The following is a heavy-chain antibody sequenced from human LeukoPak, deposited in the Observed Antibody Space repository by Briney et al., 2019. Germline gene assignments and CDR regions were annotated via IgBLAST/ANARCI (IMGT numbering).Heavy chain of an antibody. Sequence: PSETLSLTCAVYGGSFSGDYRSWIRQPPGKGLEWIGEINHSGSTNYNPSLKSRVTISVDTSKNQFSLKLTSVTAADTAVYYCARAKGMTGSYFDSWGQGTLVTVSS. J-gene: IGHJ4*02. CDR3: ARAKGMTGSYFDS. D-gene: IGHD3-9*01. CDR1: GGSFSGDY. CDR2: INHSGST. V-gene: IGHV4-34*01.